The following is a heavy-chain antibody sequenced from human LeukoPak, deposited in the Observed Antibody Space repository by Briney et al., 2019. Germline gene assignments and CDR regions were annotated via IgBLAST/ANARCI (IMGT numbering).Heavy chain of an antibody. V-gene: IGHV3-21*01. J-gene: IGHJ4*02. CDR3: ARTRAGIQAGFDY. Sequence: WGTLRLSCAASGFTFSSYSMNWVRQAPGKGLEWVSSISSFSRYIYYADSVKGRFTISRDNARNSLYLQMNSLRVEDTAVYYCARTRAGIQAGFDYWGQGTLVTVSS. CDR2: ISSFSRYI. D-gene: IGHD1-1*01. CDR1: GFTFSSYS.